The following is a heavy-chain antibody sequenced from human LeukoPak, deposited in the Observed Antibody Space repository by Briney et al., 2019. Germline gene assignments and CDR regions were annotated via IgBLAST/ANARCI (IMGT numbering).Heavy chain of an antibody. CDR2: IIPILGIA. CDR3: AIVPYCGGDCYPKIFQH. CDR1: GGTFSSYA. D-gene: IGHD2-21*02. J-gene: IGHJ1*01. V-gene: IGHV1-69*04. Sequence: ASVKVSCKASGGTFSSYAISWVRQAPGQGLEWMGRIIPILGIANYAQKFQGRVTITADKSTSTAYMELSSLRSEDTAVYYCAIVPYCGGDCYPKIFQHWGQGTLVTVSS.